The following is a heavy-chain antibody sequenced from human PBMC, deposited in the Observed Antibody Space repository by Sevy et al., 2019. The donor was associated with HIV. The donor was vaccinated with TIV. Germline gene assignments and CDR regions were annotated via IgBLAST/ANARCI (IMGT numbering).Heavy chain of an antibody. CDR3: ARVTAMVNYYYYYMDV. CDR1: GFTFDDYG. V-gene: IGHV3-20*04. D-gene: IGHD5-18*01. Sequence: GGSLRLSCEASGFTFDDYGMSWVRQAPGKGLEWVSGINWSGGSTDYADSVKGRFTISRENAKNSLYLQMNSLRAEDTAMYYCARVTAMVNYYYYYMDVWGKGTTVTVSS. CDR2: INWSGGST. J-gene: IGHJ6*03.